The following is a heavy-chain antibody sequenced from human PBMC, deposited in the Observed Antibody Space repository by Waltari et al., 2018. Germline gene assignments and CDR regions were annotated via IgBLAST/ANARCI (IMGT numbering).Heavy chain of an antibody. CDR3: AKGSRGYTNYFFDS. CDR2: SSGSGATP. Sequence: EVQLLESAGGLVQPGEALRLSCAASGFSFMGFAMTWVRQAPGEGLAGVSSSSGSGATPFYADSGKGLFTIDRDNSMDTVYLQMNSLRVDDSAVYYCAKGSRGYTNYFFDSWGQGTLVSVSS. J-gene: IGHJ4*02. D-gene: IGHD3-16*02. V-gene: IGHV3-23*01. CDR1: GFSFMGFA.